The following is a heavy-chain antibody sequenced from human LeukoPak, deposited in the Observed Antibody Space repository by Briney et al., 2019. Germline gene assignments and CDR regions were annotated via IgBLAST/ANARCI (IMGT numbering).Heavy chain of an antibody. CDR3: ARGGYSYGYGRWVFDY. CDR2: INHSGST. Sequence: PSETLSLTCAVSGGSFSGYYWSWIRQPPGEGLEWIGEINHSGSTNYNPSLKSRVTISVDTSKNQFSLKLSSVTAADTAVYYCARGGYSYGYGRWVFDYWGQGTLVTVSS. J-gene: IGHJ4*02. CDR1: GGSFSGYY. V-gene: IGHV4-34*01. D-gene: IGHD5-18*01.